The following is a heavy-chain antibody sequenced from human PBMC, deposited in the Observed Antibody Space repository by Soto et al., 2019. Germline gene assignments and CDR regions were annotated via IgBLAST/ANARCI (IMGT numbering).Heavy chain of an antibody. CDR1: GYTFTNFG. V-gene: IGHV1-18*01. Sequence: GASVKVSCKASGYTFTNFGISWVRQAPGQGLEWLGWLSTYREDRNYAQRVQDRVSMTTDTSTSTAYMELRTLISDGTAVYYCARISLGPAPTDAFDIWGQGTMVTVSS. D-gene: IGHD1-26*01. CDR2: LSTYREDR. CDR3: ARISLGPAPTDAFDI. J-gene: IGHJ3*02.